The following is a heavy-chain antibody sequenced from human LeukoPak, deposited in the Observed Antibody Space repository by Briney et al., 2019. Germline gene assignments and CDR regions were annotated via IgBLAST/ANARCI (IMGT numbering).Heavy chain of an antibody. D-gene: IGHD3-22*01. CDR1: GLTFSSNC. V-gene: IGHV3-53*01. Sequence: GGSLRLSCAASGLTFSSNCMSWVRQAPGKGLEWVSFIYSGGDTYYADSVKGRFTISRDNSKNTFHLQMNSLRAEDTAVYYCARRAGDYSHPYDYWGQGTPVTVSS. J-gene: IGHJ4*02. CDR3: ARRAGDYSHPYDY. CDR2: IYSGGDT.